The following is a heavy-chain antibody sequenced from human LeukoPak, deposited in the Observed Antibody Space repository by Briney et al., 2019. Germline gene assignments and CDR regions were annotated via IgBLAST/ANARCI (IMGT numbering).Heavy chain of an antibody. J-gene: IGHJ5*02. CDR1: GYTFTSYD. D-gene: IGHD6-19*01. Sequence: ASVNVSCKASGYTFTSYDINWVRQATGQGLEWMGWVNLKSGNTGSAQKFQGRVTITRDTSINTAYMELSSLRPEDTGVYYCARDPSNSSGWRTWFDPWGQGTLVTVSS. V-gene: IGHV1-8*01. CDR2: VNLKSGNT. CDR3: ARDPSNSSGWRTWFDP.